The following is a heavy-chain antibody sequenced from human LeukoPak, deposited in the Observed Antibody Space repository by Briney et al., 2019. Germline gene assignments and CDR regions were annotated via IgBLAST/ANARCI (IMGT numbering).Heavy chain of an antibody. J-gene: IGHJ4*02. CDR2: IDGTGVTT. V-gene: IGHV3-23*01. CDR3: ARRTTVLTPAPFDY. CDR1: GFTFSSHS. D-gene: IGHD4-23*01. Sequence: GGSLRLSCAASGFTFSSHSMSWVRQAPGKGLEWVSAIDGTGVTTRYADSVKGRFTVSRDNSKNTLYLQMNSLRAEDMAVYYCARRTTVLTPAPFDYWGQGTLVTVSS.